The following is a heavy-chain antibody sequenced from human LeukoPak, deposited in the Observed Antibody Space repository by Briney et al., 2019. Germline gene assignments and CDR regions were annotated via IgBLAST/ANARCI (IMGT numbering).Heavy chain of an antibody. Sequence: SETLSLTCTVSGGSISSYYWSWIRQPPGKGLEWIGYIYYSGSTNYNPSLKSRVTISVDTSKNQFSLKLSSVTAADTAVCYCARHEAQWNAFDIWGQGTMVTVSS. CDR1: GGSISSYY. CDR3: ARHEAQWNAFDI. CDR2: IYYSGST. D-gene: IGHD6-19*01. V-gene: IGHV4-59*08. J-gene: IGHJ3*02.